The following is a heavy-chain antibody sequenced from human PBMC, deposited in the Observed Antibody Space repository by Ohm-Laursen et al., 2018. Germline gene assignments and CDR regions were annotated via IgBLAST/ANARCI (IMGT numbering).Heavy chain of an antibody. CDR2: INPKSGGA. CDR3: ARDGDVRV. CDR1: GYTFTGYY. Sequence: ASVKVSCKSSGYTFTGYYMHWVRQAPGQGLEWMGWINPKSGGANYAQKFQGRVTMTRDTSISTAYMELSRLRSDDTAVYYCARDGDVRVWGQGTLVTVSS. J-gene: IGHJ4*02. V-gene: IGHV1-2*02.